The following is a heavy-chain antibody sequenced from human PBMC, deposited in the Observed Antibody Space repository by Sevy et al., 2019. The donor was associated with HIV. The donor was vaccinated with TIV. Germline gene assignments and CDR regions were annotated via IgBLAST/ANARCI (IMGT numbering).Heavy chain of an antibody. CDR2: SSGDNGNS. CDR3: ATDPFPWAVAGTFAEYFQH. J-gene: IGHJ1*01. CDR1: GFNLNIYG. D-gene: IGHD6-19*01. V-gene: IGHV1-18*01. Sequence: ASVKVSCKASGFNLNIYGISWVRQAPGQGLEWLGWSSGDNGNSNYAQKLQGRVTMTTDTSTSTAYMELRSLRSEDTAVYYCATDPFPWAVAGTFAEYFQHWGQGTLVTVSS.